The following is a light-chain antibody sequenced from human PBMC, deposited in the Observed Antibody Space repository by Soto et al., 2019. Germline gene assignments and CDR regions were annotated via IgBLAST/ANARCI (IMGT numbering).Light chain of an antibody. J-gene: IGLJ2*01. CDR3: SSFATNRDVV. V-gene: IGLV2-14*01. CDR1: SSDVGYYDY. CDR2: DVS. Sequence: QSALTQPASVSGSPGQSITISCTGTSSDVGYYDYVSWYQQHPGKAPKLMIYDVSNRPSGVSDRVSGSKSGNTASLTISGLQTEDEANYYCSSFATNRDVVFGGGTKLTVL.